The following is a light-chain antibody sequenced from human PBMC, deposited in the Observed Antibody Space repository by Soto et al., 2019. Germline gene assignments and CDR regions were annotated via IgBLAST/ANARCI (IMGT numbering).Light chain of an antibody. CDR2: DVT. V-gene: IGLV2-14*03. Sequence: QSALTQPASVSGSPGQSITISCTGTSSDVGSSNYVSWYQQHPGKAPRLMIYDVTNRLSGVSNRFSGSKSGNTASLTISGLQAEDEADYYCSSYTSTSTVVFGGGTKVTVL. J-gene: IGLJ2*01. CDR3: SSYTSTSTVV. CDR1: SSDVGSSNY.